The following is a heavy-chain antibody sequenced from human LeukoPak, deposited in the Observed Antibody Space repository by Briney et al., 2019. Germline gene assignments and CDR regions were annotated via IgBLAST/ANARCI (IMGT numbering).Heavy chain of an antibody. CDR1: GDSISSSNYY. D-gene: IGHD3-9*01. V-gene: IGHV4-39*01. CDR3: ARQRRYDYYMDV. CDR2: IYYSGTT. Sequence: PSETPSLTCTVSGDSISSSNYYWGWIRQPPGKGPEWIGSIYYSGTTYHNPSLKSRVTISVDTSRNQFSLKVSSVTDADTAVYYCARQRRYDYYMDVWGKGTTVTVSS. J-gene: IGHJ6*03.